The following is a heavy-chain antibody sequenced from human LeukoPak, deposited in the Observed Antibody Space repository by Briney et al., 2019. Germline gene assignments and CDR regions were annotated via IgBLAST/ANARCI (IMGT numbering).Heavy chain of an antibody. CDR3: ARADWDTAMIDY. J-gene: IGHJ4*02. CDR2: ISGSGSTI. D-gene: IGHD5-18*01. CDR1: GFTFSSYE. Sequence: GGSLRLSCAASGFTFSSYEMNWVRQAPGKGLEWVSYISGSGSTIYYADSVKGRFTISRDNAKNSLYLQMNSLRAEDTAVYYCARADWDTAMIDYWGQGTLVTVSS. V-gene: IGHV3-48*03.